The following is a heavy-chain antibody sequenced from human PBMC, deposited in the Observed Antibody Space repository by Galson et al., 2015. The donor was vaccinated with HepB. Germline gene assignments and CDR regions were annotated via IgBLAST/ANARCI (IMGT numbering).Heavy chain of an antibody. V-gene: IGHV4-59*08. Sequence: SETLSLTCTVSGDSISTYYWSWIRQPPEKGLEWIGYFYYSGRTNYSPSLKSRVTISVDTSKNQFSLKVKSVTAADTAVYYCARQPRSSGWGYFHYWGQGTLVTVSS. CDR3: ARQPRSSGWGYFHY. CDR2: FYYSGRT. D-gene: IGHD6-19*01. CDR1: GDSISTYY. J-gene: IGHJ4*02.